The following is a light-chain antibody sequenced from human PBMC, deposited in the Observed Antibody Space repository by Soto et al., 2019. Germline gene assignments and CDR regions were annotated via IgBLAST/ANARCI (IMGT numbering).Light chain of an antibody. CDR3: QQYLNWPWT. CDR1: QSISNY. CDR2: GAS. Sequence: EIVMTQSPPTLSVSPGEGVTLSCTASQSISNYLAWYQHKPGQAPRLLINGASIRATGFPARFSGSGSGEDFTLTISSVQSEDFAVYYCQQYLNWPWTFGQGTKVEIK. J-gene: IGKJ1*01. V-gene: IGKV3-15*01.